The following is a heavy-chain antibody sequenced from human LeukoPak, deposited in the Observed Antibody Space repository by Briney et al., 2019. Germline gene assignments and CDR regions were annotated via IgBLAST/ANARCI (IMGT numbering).Heavy chain of an antibody. V-gene: IGHV4-4*02. J-gene: IGHJ4*02. CDR1: GDSINSLDL. CDR2: MYLSGTT. CDR3: AGLAGRYSSGLYYYYFDY. Sequence: SETLSLTCTVSGDSINSLDLWSWVRQPPGKGLEWIGEMYLSGTTHSNPSVKSRVTISIDKSKNQFFLNLSSVTAADTAVYYCAGLAGRYSSGLYYYYFDYWGQGTLVTVSS. D-gene: IGHD3-22*01.